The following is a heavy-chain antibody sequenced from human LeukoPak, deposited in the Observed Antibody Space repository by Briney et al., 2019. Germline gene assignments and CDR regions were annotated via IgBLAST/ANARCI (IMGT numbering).Heavy chain of an antibody. J-gene: IGHJ6*02. V-gene: IGHV4-61*05. D-gene: IGHD2-2*01. CDR2: IYYSGST. CDR3: ARVSADYYYGMDV. CDR1: GGSISSSSYY. Sequence: SETLSLTCTVSGGSISSSSYYWGWIRQPPGKGLEWIGYIYYSGSTNYNPSLKSRVTISVDTSKNQFSLKLSSVTAADTAVYYCARVSADYYYGMDVWGQGTTVTVSS.